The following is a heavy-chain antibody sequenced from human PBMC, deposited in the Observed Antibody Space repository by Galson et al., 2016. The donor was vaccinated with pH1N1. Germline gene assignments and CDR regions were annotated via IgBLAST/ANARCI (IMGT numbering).Heavy chain of an antibody. CDR3: VAYVAVAGIKWFDP. CDR1: GYTLSELS. J-gene: IGHJ5*02. CDR2: SDPEEGEI. Sequence: SVKVSCKVSGYTLSELSMHWVRQAPGYGLEWMGGSDPEEGEIIYAQKFQGRVTMTEDMSTDTAHMEMSSLRSEDMAVYYCVAYVAVAGIKWFDPWGQGTLVTVSS. V-gene: IGHV1-24*01. D-gene: IGHD6-19*01.